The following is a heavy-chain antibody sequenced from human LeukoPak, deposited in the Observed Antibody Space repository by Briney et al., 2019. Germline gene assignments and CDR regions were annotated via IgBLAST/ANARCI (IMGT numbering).Heavy chain of an antibody. D-gene: IGHD3-16*01. J-gene: IGHJ4*02. Sequence: GASVKVSCKASGYTFTDYSINWLRQAPGQGLEWMGWITTSTGKPTYAQGFTGRFVFSLDTSVSTTYLHINSLKAEDTAVYYCARDASMINFDYWGQGSLVTVSS. CDR2: ITTSTGKP. V-gene: IGHV7-4-1*02. CDR1: GYTFTDYS. CDR3: ARDASMINFDY.